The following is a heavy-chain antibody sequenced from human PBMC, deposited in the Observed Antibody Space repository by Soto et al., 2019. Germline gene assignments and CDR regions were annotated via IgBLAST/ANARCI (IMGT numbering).Heavy chain of an antibody. J-gene: IGHJ4*02. CDR3: AKGPGMYSDFDC. Sequence: EVQMLESGGGLVQPGGSLRLSCAASGFTFSSYAMSWVRQAPGKGLEWVSAISGSDRSTFYADSVKGRFTISRDDSKNTLYLQMNSLRAEDTAVYYCAKGPGMYSDFDCWGQGTLVTVSS. D-gene: IGHD2-8*01. CDR1: GFTFSSYA. CDR2: ISGSDRST. V-gene: IGHV3-23*01.